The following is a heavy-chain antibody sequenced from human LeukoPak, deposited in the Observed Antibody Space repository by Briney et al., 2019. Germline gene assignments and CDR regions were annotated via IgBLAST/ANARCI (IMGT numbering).Heavy chain of an antibody. CDR2: IIPIFGTA. CDR3: ARDLDSSWHLKDYYGMDV. V-gene: IGHV1-69*13. J-gene: IGHJ6*02. CDR1: GGTFSSYA. D-gene: IGHD6-13*01. Sequence: SVKVSRKASGGTFSSYAISWVRQAPGQGLEWMGGIIPIFGTANYAQKFQGRATITADESTSTAYMELSSLRSEHTAVYYCARDLDSSWHLKDYYGMDVWGQGTTVTVSS.